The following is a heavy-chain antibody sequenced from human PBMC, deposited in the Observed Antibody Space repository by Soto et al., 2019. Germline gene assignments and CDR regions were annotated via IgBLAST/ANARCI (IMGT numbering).Heavy chain of an antibody. CDR1: GLIFSNYK. CDR3: SKGGNYASGSLDS. CDR2: INSDESDT. Sequence: PGGSLRLSCAASGLIFSNYKMHWVRQAPGKGLVWVSRINSDESDTSYADSVKGRFTISRDNAKKIVYLQMNSLRAEDTAMYFCSKGGNYASGSLDSWGPGTLVTVSS. J-gene: IGHJ4*02. V-gene: IGHV3-74*01. D-gene: IGHD3-10*01.